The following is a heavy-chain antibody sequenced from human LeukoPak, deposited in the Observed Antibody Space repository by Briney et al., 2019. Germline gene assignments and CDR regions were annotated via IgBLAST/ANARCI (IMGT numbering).Heavy chain of an antibody. CDR3: TTDLVGYYDSSGYYTPYYGMDV. J-gene: IGHJ6*02. V-gene: IGHV3-15*01. Sequence: PGGSLRLSCAASGFTVSSNYMSWVRQAPGKGLEWVGRIKSKTDGGTTDYAAPVKGRFTISRDDSKNTLYLQMNSLKTEDTAVYYCTTDLVGYYDSSGYYTPYYGMDVWGQGTTVTVSS. CDR1: GFTVSSNY. D-gene: IGHD3-22*01. CDR2: IKSKTDGGTT.